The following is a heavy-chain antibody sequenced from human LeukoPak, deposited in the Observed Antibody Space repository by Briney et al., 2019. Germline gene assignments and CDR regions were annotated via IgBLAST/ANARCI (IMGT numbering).Heavy chain of an antibody. CDR1: GFTFSSYS. CDR2: ISSSSTYI. V-gene: IGHV3-21*04. J-gene: IGHJ4*02. D-gene: IGHD1-26*01. Sequence: GGSLTLSCAVSGFTFSSYSMNWVRQAPGEGLEWVSFISSSSTYIYYADSVKGRFTISRDNAKNSLYLQMNSLRAEDMALYYCAKDSVSYSTSFDYWGQGALVTVSS. CDR3: AKDSVSYSTSFDY.